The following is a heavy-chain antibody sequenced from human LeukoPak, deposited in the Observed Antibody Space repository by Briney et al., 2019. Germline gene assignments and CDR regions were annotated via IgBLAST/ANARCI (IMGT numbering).Heavy chain of an antibody. CDR1: GYSFTSYW. CDR2: IYPGDSDT. D-gene: IGHD2-2*01. V-gene: IGHV5-51*01. J-gene: IGHJ6*02. Sequence: GESLKISCKGSGYSFTSYWIGWVRQMPGKGLEWMGIIYPGDSDTRYSPSLQGQVTISADKSISTAYLQWSSLKASDTAMYYCARWGNEYCSSTSCYGMDVWGQGTTVTVSS. CDR3: ARWGNEYCSSTSCYGMDV.